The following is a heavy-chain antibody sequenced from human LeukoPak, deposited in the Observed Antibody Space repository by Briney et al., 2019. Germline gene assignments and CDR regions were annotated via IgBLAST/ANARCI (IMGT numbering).Heavy chain of an antibody. J-gene: IGHJ5*02. V-gene: IGHV4-59*01. CDR1: GGSISIYY. D-gene: IGHD3-16*01. CDR3: ARDRELGS. Sequence: PSETLSLTCIVSGGSISIYYWNWIRQPPGKGLEWIGYIYNSGSTDYNPSLKKRVTISADTSKNQFSLKLTSVTAADTAVYYCARDRELGSWGQGILVTVSS. CDR2: IYNSGST.